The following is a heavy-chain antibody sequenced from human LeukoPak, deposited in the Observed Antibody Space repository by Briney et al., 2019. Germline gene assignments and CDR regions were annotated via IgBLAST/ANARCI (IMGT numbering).Heavy chain of an antibody. CDR1: GGSFSGYY. J-gene: IGHJ6*03. D-gene: IGHD2-2*01. CDR2: INHSGST. Sequence: SETLSLTCAVYGGSFSGYYWSWIRQPPGKGLEWIGEINHSGSTNYNPSLKSRVTISVDTSKNQFSLKLSSVTAADTAVYYCARGRGVVVPAPPYYYYYYMDVWGKGTTVTVSS. V-gene: IGHV4-34*01. CDR3: ARGRGVVVPAPPYYYYYYMDV.